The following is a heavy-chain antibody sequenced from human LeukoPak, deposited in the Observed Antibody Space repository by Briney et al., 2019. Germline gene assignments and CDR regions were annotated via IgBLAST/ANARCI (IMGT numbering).Heavy chain of an antibody. CDR3: ARGPPPEYRSSDSRIFDY. Sequence: PSETLSLTCAVYGGSFSGYYWSWIRQPPGKGLEWIGEINYSGSTNYNPSLKSRVTISVDTSKNQFSLKLSSVTAADTAVYYCARGPPPEYRSSDSRIFDYWGQGTLVTVSS. CDR2: INYSGST. CDR1: GGSFSGYY. J-gene: IGHJ4*02. V-gene: IGHV4-34*01. D-gene: IGHD6-6*01.